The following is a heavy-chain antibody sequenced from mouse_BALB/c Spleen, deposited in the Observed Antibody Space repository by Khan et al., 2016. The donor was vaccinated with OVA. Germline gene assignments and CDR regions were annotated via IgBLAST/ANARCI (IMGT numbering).Heavy chain of an antibody. Sequence: QVQLKQSGPGLVAPSQSLSITCTVSGLSLTGYGVNWVRQPPGKGLEWLGMIRGDGSKDYNSALKSRLSIIKENSKSQVFLKMNSLQTDDTARYYCASAYYGNYRDAMDYWGQGTSVTVSS. J-gene: IGHJ4*01. D-gene: IGHD2-10*01. CDR1: GLSLTGYG. V-gene: IGHV2-6-7*01. CDR2: IRGDGSK. CDR3: ASAYYGNYRDAMDY.